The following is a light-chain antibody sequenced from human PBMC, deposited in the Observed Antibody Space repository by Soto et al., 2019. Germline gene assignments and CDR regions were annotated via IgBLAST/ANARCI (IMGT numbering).Light chain of an antibody. CDR2: DVS. CDR1: SSDDGGYNY. Sequence: QSALTQPASVSGSPGQSITISCTGTSSDDGGYNYVSWYQQHPGKAPKLMTYDVSNRPSWVSNRFSGSKSGNTASLTISGLQAEDEADYYCSSYTSSSTRVFGGGTKLTVL. J-gene: IGLJ2*01. CDR3: SSYTSSSTRV. V-gene: IGLV2-14*01.